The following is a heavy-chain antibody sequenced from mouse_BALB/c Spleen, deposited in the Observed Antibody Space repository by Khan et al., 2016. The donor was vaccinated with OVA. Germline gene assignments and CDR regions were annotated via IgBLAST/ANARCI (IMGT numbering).Heavy chain of an antibody. CDR3: ARGGAYYRSDGWFSY. CDR1: GYTFTTYT. CDR2: INPSNGYT. Sequence: QVQLKQSGAELARPGASVKMSCKASGYTFTTYTMHWVKQRPGQGLEWIGYINPSNGYTNYNQKFKDKSTLTADKSSSTAYMQLSSLTSDYSAVYYWARGGAYYRSDGWFSYWGQGTLGTVSA. J-gene: IGHJ3*01. D-gene: IGHD2-14*01. V-gene: IGHV1-4*01.